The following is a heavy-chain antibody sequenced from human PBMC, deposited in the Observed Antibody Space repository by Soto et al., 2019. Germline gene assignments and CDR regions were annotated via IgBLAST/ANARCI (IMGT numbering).Heavy chain of an antibody. D-gene: IGHD2-21*02. Sequence: EVHLVESGGVVVQPGGSLRLSCAASGFTFHGYTMHWVRQRPGKGLEWVSLIRWDGSSTYYGDSVKGRFTISRDNNKDSLFLQMSSLTTEDTALYYCVKDMAYCGDSGPFDSWGQGTLVTVSS. CDR1: GFTFHGYT. CDR2: IRWDGSST. J-gene: IGHJ4*02. CDR3: VKDMAYCGDSGPFDS. V-gene: IGHV3-43*01.